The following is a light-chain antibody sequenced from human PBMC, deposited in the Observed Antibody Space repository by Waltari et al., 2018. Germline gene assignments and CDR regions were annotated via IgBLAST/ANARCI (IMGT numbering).Light chain of an antibody. Sequence: QSALTQPASVSGSPGQSITISCSGASSDIGGSKFVSWYQQHPDKAPKLLSYEVSKRPPGVSKRFSCTKADNTASLTISGLQAEDEGDYYCASYTSVSTLVVFGGGTKLTVL. CDR2: EVS. J-gene: IGLJ2*01. V-gene: IGLV2-14*01. CDR1: SSDIGGSKF. CDR3: ASYTSVSTLVV.